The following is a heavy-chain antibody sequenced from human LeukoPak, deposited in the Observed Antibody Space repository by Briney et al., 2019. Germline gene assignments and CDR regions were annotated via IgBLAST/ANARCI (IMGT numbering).Heavy chain of an antibody. D-gene: IGHD2-15*01. J-gene: IGHJ6*03. CDR2: IYYTGRT. CDR1: GGPISVDY. CDR3: ARVKCSGGRCYPIYSYYYMDV. Sequence: PSETLSLTCIVSGGPISVDYWNWVRQAPGKGLEWIGYIYYTGRTKYNPSLASRLTISIDTSKNQFSLKLSSVTAADTAVYYCARVKCSGGRCYPIYSYYYMDVWGKGTTVTVSS. V-gene: IGHV4-59*01.